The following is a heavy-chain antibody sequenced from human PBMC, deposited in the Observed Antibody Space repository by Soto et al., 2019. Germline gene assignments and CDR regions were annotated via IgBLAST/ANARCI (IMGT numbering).Heavy chain of an antibody. CDR3: AKDAYSSSWPLRYFDY. CDR1: GFPFSSYA. Sequence: GGSLSLSCAASGFPFSSYAMSWVRQAPGKGLEWVSAISGSGGSTYYADSVKGRFTISRDNSKNTLYLQMNSLRAEDTAVYYCAKDAYSSSWPLRYFDYWGQGTLVTVSS. CDR2: ISGSGGST. V-gene: IGHV3-23*01. D-gene: IGHD6-13*01. J-gene: IGHJ4*02.